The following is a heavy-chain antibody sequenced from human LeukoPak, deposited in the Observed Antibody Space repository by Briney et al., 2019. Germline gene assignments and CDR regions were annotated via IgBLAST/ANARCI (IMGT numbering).Heavy chain of an antibody. CDR3: ARARATPFDY. V-gene: IGHV4-34*01. Sequence: SETLSLTCAVYGGSFSGYYWSWTRQPPGKGLEWIGEMNHSGSTNYNPSLKSRVTISVDTSKNQFSLKLSSVTAADTAVYYCARARATPFDYWGQGTLVTVSS. D-gene: IGHD1-26*01. J-gene: IGHJ4*02. CDR2: MNHSGST. CDR1: GGSFSGYY.